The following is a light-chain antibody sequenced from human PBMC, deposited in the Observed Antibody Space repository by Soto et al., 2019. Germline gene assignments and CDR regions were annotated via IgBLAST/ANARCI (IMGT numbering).Light chain of an antibody. CDR1: QSVSSSY. CDR2: GAS. CDR3: QQYVSSSWT. Sequence: EIVLTQSPGTLSLSPGERDTLSCRASQSVSSSYLAWYQQKPGQAPRLLIYGASSRATGIPDRFSGSGSGTDFTLTICRLEPEDFAVYYCQQYVSSSWTFGQGTKVDIK. J-gene: IGKJ1*01. V-gene: IGKV3-20*01.